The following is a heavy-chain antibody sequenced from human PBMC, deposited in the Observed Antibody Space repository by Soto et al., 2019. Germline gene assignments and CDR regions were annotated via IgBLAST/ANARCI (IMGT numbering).Heavy chain of an antibody. J-gene: IGHJ4*02. CDR3: ARHGRGVGARPLDY. D-gene: IGHD1-26*01. CDR1: GFSLTNARMG. CDR2: IFSNDEK. Sequence: QVTLKESGPVLVKPTETLTLTCTVSGFSLTNARMGVTWIRQPPGKALEWLAHIFSNDEKSYSTSLKSRLTISRDTSKSQVVLIMTNMDPVDTATYYCARHGRGVGARPLDYWGQGTPVTVSS. V-gene: IGHV2-26*01.